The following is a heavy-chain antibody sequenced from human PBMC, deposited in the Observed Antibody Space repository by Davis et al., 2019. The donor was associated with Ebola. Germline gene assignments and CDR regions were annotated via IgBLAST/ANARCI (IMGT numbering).Heavy chain of an antibody. V-gene: IGHV3-66*01. CDR3: ARVLREGGGSEIYYYYGMDV. J-gene: IGHJ6*02. CDR1: GFTVSDNY. CDR2: IFSGGKI. D-gene: IGHD3-16*01. Sequence: GESLKISCAASGFTVSDNYMPWVRQAPGKGLEWVSSIFSGGKIFYADSVKGRFSISRDTSKNMLYLQMSSLRVEDTGVYYCARVLREGGGSEIYYYYGMDVWGQGTTVTVSS.